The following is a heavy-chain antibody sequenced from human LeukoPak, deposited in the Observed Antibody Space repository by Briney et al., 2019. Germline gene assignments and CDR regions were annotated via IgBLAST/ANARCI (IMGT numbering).Heavy chain of an antibody. CDR2: IDINSGGT. D-gene: IGHD5-24*01. CDR3: ATNRVGSSFDY. V-gene: IGHV1-2*02. J-gene: IGHJ4*02. Sequence: GASVKVSCKASVYTFTGHYMHWVRQAPGQGLEWMGRIDINSGGTTFAHHFQGRVTLTRDTSISTGYMELSGLTSDDTAVYYCATNRVGSSFDYWGQGTLVSVSS. CDR1: VYTFTGHY.